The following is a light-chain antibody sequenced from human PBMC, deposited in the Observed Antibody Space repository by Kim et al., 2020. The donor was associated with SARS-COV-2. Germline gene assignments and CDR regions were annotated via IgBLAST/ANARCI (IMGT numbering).Light chain of an antibody. CDR1: SSNIGSTE. CDR3: ATWSDSLDGPV. Sequence: RQRVTISCSGGSSNIGSTEVHGYHQIQGKGPKTRIHSDSVLVSGVFDRFSGSKSGTSASLAISGLQSEDEADYYCATWSDSLDGPVFGGGTRVTVL. V-gene: IGLV1-36*01. J-gene: IGLJ3*02. CDR2: SDS.